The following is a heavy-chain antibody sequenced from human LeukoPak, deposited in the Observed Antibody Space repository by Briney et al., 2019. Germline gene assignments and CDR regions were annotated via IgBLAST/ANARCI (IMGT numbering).Heavy chain of an antibody. Sequence: GGSLRLSCAASGFTFSSYEMNWVRQAPGKGLEWVSYISSSGSTIYYADSVKGRFTISRDNAKNSLYLQMNSLRAEDTAVYYCARFYGSGSYYGYYYYGMDVWGQGTTVTVSS. CDR1: GFTFSSYE. CDR3: ARFYGSGSYYGYYYYGMDV. V-gene: IGHV3-48*03. J-gene: IGHJ6*02. CDR2: ISSSGSTI. D-gene: IGHD3-10*01.